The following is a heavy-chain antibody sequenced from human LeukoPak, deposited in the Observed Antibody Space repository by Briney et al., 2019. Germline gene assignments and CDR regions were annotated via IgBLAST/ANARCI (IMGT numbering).Heavy chain of an antibody. CDR3: GRPLQRGSWTQRALDY. V-gene: IGHV1-8*01. D-gene: IGHD3-10*01. CDR2: MNPNSGNA. J-gene: IGHJ4*02. CDR1: GYTFTSYD. Sequence: GASVKVSCKASGYTFTSYDIRWVRQATGQGLEWMGWMNPNSGNAGYAQRFQGRVTMTRNNSISTAYMELTSLRSEDTAVYYCGRPLQRGSWTQRALDYWGQGTLVTVSS.